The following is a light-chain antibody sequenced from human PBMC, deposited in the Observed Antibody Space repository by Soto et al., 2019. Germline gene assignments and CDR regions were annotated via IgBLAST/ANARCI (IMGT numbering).Light chain of an antibody. CDR2: GAS. V-gene: IGKV3-20*01. J-gene: IGKJ5*01. Sequence: EIVLTQSPGTLSLSPGEGATLSCGASQSVSSSYIAWYQQRPGQTPSLLIYGASTRATGIPDRFSGSGSGTHFTLTISRLEPGDFAVYYCQHFGGTTFTFGQGTRLEIK. CDR1: QSVSSSY. CDR3: QHFGGTTFT.